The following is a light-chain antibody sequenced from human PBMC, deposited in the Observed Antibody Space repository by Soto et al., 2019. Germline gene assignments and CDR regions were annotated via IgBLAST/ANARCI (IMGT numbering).Light chain of an antibody. V-gene: IGLV2-11*01. CDR3: CSHAGSYTLI. Sequence: QSVLTQPRSVSGSPGQSVTISCTGTGNDVGAYDYVSWFQQFPGKAPKLMIYDVTKRPSGVPDRFSGSKSGNTASLTISGLRAEDEADYFCCSHAGSYTLIFGGGTKVTVL. J-gene: IGLJ2*01. CDR1: GNDVGAYDY. CDR2: DVT.